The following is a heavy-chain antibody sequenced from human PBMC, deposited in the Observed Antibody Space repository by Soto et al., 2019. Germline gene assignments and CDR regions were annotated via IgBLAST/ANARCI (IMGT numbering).Heavy chain of an antibody. CDR3: ARRGQQWLVRGWFDP. J-gene: IGHJ5*02. V-gene: IGHV4-34*01. CDR1: GGSFSGYY. CDR2: INHSGST. D-gene: IGHD6-19*01. Sequence: KPSETLSLTCAVYGGSFSGYYWSWIRQPPGKGLEWIGEINHSGSTNYNPSLKSRVTISVDTSKNQFSLKLSSVTAADTAVYYCARRGQQWLVRGWFDPWGQGTLVTVSS.